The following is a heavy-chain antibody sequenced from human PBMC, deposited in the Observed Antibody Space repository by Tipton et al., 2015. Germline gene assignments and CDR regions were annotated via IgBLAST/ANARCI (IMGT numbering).Heavy chain of an antibody. J-gene: IGHJ4*02. CDR3: ARLRRPFDY. D-gene: IGHD5-12*01. CDR1: GGSISSYY. V-gene: IGHV4-59*08. Sequence: TLSLTCTVSGGSISSYYWNWIRQPPGKGLEWIGYIFYSGSTNYNPSLKSRVTISIDTSKKQFSLKLRSVTAADTAVYYCARLRRPFDYWGQGTLVTVSS. CDR2: IFYSGST.